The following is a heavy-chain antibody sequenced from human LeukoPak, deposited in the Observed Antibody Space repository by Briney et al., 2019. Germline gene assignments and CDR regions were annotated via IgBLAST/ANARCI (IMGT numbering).Heavy chain of an antibody. CDR3: TRQRSSGSYSIYDAFDI. D-gene: IGHD1-26*01. CDR2: IRSKANSYAT. Sequence: GGSLRLSCAASGFTFSGSAMHWVRQASGKGLEWVVRIRSKANSYATAYAASVKGRFTISRDDSKSTAYLQMNSLKTEDTAVYYCTRQRSSGSYSIYDAFDIWGQGTMVTVSS. V-gene: IGHV3-73*01. CDR1: GFTFSGSA. J-gene: IGHJ3*02.